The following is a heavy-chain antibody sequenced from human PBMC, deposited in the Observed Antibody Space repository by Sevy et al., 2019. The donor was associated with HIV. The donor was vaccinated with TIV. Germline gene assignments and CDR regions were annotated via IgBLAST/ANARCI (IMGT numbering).Heavy chain of an antibody. CDR1: GFSYSSYG. J-gene: IGHJ4*02. Sequence: GGSLRLSCAASGFSYSSYGMHWVRQAPGKGLEWVAYIQYDGSNKDYADSVKGRFTISRDNSKYTLDLQMNSLRVEYTPVYYCVREGGGEGGDHWGQGTLVTFSS. CDR2: IQYDGSNK. CDR3: VREGGGEGGDH. D-gene: IGHD2-21*01. V-gene: IGHV3-30*02.